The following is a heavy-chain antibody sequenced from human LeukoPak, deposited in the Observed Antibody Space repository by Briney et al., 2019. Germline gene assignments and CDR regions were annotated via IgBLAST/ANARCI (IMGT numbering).Heavy chain of an antibody. J-gene: IGHJ4*02. V-gene: IGHV4-34*01. CDR3: ARRKFGGYYYDSSGYYPFDY. D-gene: IGHD3-22*01. CDR2: INHSGST. Sequence: SETLSLTCAVYGGSFSGYYWSWIRQPPGKGLEWIGEINHSGSTNYNPSLKSRVTISVDTSKNQFSLKLSSVTAADTAVYYCARRKFGGYYYDSSGYYPFDYWGQGTLVTVSS. CDR1: GGSFSGYY.